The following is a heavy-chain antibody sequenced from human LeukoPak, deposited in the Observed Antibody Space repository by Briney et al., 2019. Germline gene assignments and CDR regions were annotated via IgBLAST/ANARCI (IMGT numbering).Heavy chain of an antibody. V-gene: IGHV4-59*01. CDR3: AKDGRRYDSSGYSVDY. Sequence: SETLSLTCTVSGGSISSYYWSWIRQPPGRGLEWIGYIYYSGSTNYNPSLKSRVTISVDTSKNQFSLKLSSVTAADTAVYYCAKDGRRYDSSGYSVDYWGQGTLVTVSS. CDR2: IYYSGST. J-gene: IGHJ4*02. CDR1: GGSISSYY. D-gene: IGHD3-22*01.